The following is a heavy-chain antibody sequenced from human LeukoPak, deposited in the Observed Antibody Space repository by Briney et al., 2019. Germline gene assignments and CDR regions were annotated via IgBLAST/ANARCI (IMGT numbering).Heavy chain of an antibody. J-gene: IGHJ3*02. CDR2: ISTYNGNT. CDR3: ARDPDSSGYERGAFDI. Sequence: ASVKVSCKASGGTFSFYAINWVRQAPGQGLEWMGRISTYNGNTNYAQKLQGRVTMTTDTSTSTAYMELRSLRSDDTAVYYCARDPDSSGYERGAFDIWGQGTMVTVSS. CDR1: GGTFSFYA. V-gene: IGHV1-18*01. D-gene: IGHD3-22*01.